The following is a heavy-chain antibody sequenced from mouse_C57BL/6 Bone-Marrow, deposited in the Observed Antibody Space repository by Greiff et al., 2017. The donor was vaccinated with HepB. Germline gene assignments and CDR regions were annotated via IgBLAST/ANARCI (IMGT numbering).Heavy chain of an antibody. J-gene: IGHJ2*01. V-gene: IGHV1-26*01. CDR3: SRRYNSDYDFDY. CDR1: GYTFTDYY. Sequence: VQLQQSGPELVKPGASVKISCKASGYTFTDYYMNWVKQSHGKSLEWIGDINPNNGGTSYNQKFKGKATLTVDNSSSTAYMELRSLTSEDSAVYYCSRRYNSDYDFDYWGQGTTLTVSS. D-gene: IGHD2-13*01. CDR2: INPNNGGT.